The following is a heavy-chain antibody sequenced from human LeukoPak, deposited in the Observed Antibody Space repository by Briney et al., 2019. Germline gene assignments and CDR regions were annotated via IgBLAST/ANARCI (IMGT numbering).Heavy chain of an antibody. CDR2: INTDGSST. D-gene: IGHD6-19*01. CDR3: AGGYSSGFSWFDP. Sequence: GGSLRLSCAASGFTFSSYWMHWVRQAPGKGLVWVSRINTDGSSTSYADSVKGRFTISRDNAKNTLYLQMNSLRAEDTAVYYCAGGYSSGFSWFDPWGQGTLVTVSS. CDR1: GFTFSSYW. V-gene: IGHV3-74*01. J-gene: IGHJ5*02.